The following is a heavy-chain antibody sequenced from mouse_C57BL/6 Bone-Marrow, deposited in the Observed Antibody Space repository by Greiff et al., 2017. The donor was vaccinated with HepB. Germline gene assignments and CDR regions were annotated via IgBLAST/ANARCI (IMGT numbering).Heavy chain of an antibody. J-gene: IGHJ4*01. Sequence: EVMLVESGGGLVQPGGSLKHPCAASGITISSYTTSWVRQTPEKRLEWVATISGGGGNTYYPDSVKGRFTISRDNDKNTLYLQMSSLRSEDTALYYCARALITTVPYARDYGGQGTSVTVSS. CDR1: GITISSYT. V-gene: IGHV5-9*01. CDR3: ARALITTVPYARDY. CDR2: ISGGGGNT. D-gene: IGHD1-1*01.